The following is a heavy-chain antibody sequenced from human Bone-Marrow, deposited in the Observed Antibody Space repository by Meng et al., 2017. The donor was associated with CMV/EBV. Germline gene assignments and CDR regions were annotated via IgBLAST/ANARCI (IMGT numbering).Heavy chain of an antibody. CDR3: ARERHVTEQQRGTGSFDY. D-gene: IGHD3-10*01. CDR2: ISAYNGNT. V-gene: IGHV1-18*01. J-gene: IGHJ4*02. CDR1: GYTFTSYG. Sequence: DSVKVYCKASGYTFTSYGISWVRQAPGQGLEWMGWISAYNGNTNYAQKLQGRVTMTTDTSTSTAYMELRSLRSDDTAVYYCARERHVTEQQRGTGSFDYWGQGTRVTVYS.